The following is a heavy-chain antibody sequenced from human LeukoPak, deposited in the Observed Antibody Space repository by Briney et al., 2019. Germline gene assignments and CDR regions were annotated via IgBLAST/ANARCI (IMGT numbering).Heavy chain of an antibody. CDR3: AKAPDSSGYCMDY. J-gene: IGHJ4*02. D-gene: IGHD3-22*01. CDR2: IWYDGSNK. V-gene: IGHV3-33*06. CDR1: GFTFSSYG. Sequence: GSLRLSCAASGFTFSSYGMRWVRQAPGKGLEWVAVIWYDGSNKYYADSVKGRFTISRDNSKNTLYLQMNSLRAEDTAVYYCAKAPDSSGYCMDYWGQGTLVTVSS.